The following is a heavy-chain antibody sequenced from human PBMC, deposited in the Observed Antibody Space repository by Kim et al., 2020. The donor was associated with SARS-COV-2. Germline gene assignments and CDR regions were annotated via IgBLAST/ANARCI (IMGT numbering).Heavy chain of an antibody. V-gene: IGHV1-69*13. D-gene: IGHD3-10*01. Sequence: SVKVSCKASGGTFSSYAISWVRQAPGQGLEWMGGIIPIFGTANYAQKFQGRVTITADESTSTAYMELSSLRSEDTAVYYCARDQAMVRGVTTWFDPWGQGTLVTVSS. CDR3: ARDQAMVRGVTTWFDP. CDR1: GGTFSSYA. CDR2: IIPIFGTA. J-gene: IGHJ5*02.